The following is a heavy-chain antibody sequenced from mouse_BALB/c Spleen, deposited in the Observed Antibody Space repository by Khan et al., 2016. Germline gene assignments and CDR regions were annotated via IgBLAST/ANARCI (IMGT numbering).Heavy chain of an antibody. CDR2: INTNTGEP. CDR3: AEDYYGSNWFAY. V-gene: IGHV9-3*02. D-gene: IGHD1-1*01. J-gene: IGHJ3*01. CDR1: GYTFTNYG. Sequence: QIQLVQSGPELKKPGETVKISCKASGYTFTNYGMNWVKQAPGKGLKWMGWINTNTGEPTYAEEFKGRFAFSLETSASTAYLQINNLKNVDTATYFCAEDYYGSNWFAYWGQGTLVTVSA.